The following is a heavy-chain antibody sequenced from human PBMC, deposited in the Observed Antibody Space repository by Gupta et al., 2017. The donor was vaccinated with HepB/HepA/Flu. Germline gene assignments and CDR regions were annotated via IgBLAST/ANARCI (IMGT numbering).Heavy chain of an antibody. D-gene: IGHD1-26*01. CDR3: ARGRVGIDY. J-gene: IGHJ4*02. Sequence: EVQLLESGGGLVQPGGSLRLSCAASGFTFSGSAMSWVRQAPGKGLELVSSISDSGSNTYYADSVKGRITISRDNSKNTLYLQMSSLRVEDSAVYYCARGRVGIDYWGQGTLVTVSS. CDR2: ISDSGSNT. CDR1: GFTFSGSA. V-gene: IGHV3-23*01.